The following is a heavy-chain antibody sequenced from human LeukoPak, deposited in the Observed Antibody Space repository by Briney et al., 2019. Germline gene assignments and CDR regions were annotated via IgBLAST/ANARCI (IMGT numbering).Heavy chain of an antibody. V-gene: IGHV1-2*02. CDR2: ISPNSGGT. J-gene: IGHJ4*02. CDR3: AREVVYYRFDY. CDR1: GYSFTDYY. D-gene: IGHD3-22*01. Sequence: ASVKVSSKASGYSFTDYYIHWVRQAPGQGLEWMGGISPNSGGTNYAQKFQGRVTMTRDTSISTAYMELSGLRSDDTAVYYCAREVVYYRFDYWGQGTLVTVSS.